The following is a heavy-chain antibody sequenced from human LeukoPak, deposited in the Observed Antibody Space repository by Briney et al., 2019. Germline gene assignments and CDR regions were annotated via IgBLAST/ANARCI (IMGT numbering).Heavy chain of an antibody. V-gene: IGHV4-59*01. CDR3: ARDRGYCSGGSCRNWFDP. J-gene: IGHJ5*02. CDR1: GGSISSYY. D-gene: IGHD2-15*01. Sequence: SETLSLTCTVSGGSISSYYWSWIRQPPGKGLEWIGYIYYGGSTNYNPSLKSRVTISVDTSKNQFSLKLSSVTAADTAVYYCARDRGYCSGGSCRNWFDPWGQGTLVTVSS. CDR2: IYYGGST.